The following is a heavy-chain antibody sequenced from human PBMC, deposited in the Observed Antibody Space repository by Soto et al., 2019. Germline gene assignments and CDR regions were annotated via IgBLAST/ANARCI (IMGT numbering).Heavy chain of an antibody. V-gene: IGHV3-30-3*01. Sequence: PGGSLRLSCAASGFTFSSYAMHWVRQAPGKGLEWVAVISYDGSNKYYADSVKGRVTISRDNSKNTLYLQMNSLRAEDTAVYYCARPSSGYSYGYPPFDYWGQGTLVTVSP. D-gene: IGHD5-18*01. CDR1: GFTFSSYA. CDR3: ARPSSGYSYGYPPFDY. CDR2: ISYDGSNK. J-gene: IGHJ4*02.